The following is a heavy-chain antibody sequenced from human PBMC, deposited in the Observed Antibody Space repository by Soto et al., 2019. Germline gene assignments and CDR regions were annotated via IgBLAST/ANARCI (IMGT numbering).Heavy chain of an antibody. CDR2: IYYSGST. D-gene: IGHD2-21*01. V-gene: IGHV4-61*01. CDR1: GGSVSSGSYY. CDR3: ARDSDGYNYYYYGMDV. Sequence: SETLSLTCTVSGGSVSSGSYYWSWIRQPPGKGLEWIGYIYYSGSTNYNPSLKSRVTISVDTSKNQFSLKLSSVTAADTAVYYCARDSDGYNYYYYGMDVWGQGTTVTLSS. J-gene: IGHJ6*02.